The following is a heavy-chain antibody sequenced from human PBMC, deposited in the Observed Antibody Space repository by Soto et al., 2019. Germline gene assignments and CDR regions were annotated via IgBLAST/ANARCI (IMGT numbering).Heavy chain of an antibody. Sequence: GGSLRLSCAASGFTFSRYAMSWVRQAPGKGLEWVSVLSGSGTTAYYADSVKGRFTMSRDNSKNTLYLQMHSLRVEDTAVYYCSKDLGISVAADDYWGQGTLVTVSS. J-gene: IGHJ4*02. D-gene: IGHD6-19*01. CDR1: GFTFSRYA. CDR3: SKDLGISVAADDY. V-gene: IGHV3-23*01. CDR2: LSGSGTTA.